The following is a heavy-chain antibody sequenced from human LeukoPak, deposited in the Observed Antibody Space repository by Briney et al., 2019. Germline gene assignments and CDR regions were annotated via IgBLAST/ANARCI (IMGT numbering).Heavy chain of an antibody. J-gene: IGHJ4*02. CDR3: ARLRGSRVFDY. CDR2: IYYSGST. V-gene: IGHV4-59*08. Sequence: PSETLSLTCTVSGGSISSYYWSWIRQPPGKGLEWIGYIYYSGSTNYNPSLKSRVTISVDTSKNQFSLKLSSVTAADTAVYYCARLRGSRVFDYWGQGTLVTVSS. CDR1: GGSISSYY. D-gene: IGHD3-10*01.